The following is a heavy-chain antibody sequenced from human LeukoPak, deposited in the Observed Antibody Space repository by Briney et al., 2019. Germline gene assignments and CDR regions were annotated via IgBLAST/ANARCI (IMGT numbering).Heavy chain of an antibody. D-gene: IGHD2-15*01. CDR2: IYYSGST. J-gene: IGHJ5*02. Sequence: SETLSLTCTVSGGSISSSSYYWGWIRQPPGKGLEWIGSIYYSGSTYYNPSLKSRVTISVDTSKNHFSLKLSSVTAADTAVYYCARHGHCSGGSCYNNWFDPWGQGTLVTVSS. V-gene: IGHV4-39*01. CDR3: ARHGHCSGGSCYNNWFDP. CDR1: GGSISSSSYY.